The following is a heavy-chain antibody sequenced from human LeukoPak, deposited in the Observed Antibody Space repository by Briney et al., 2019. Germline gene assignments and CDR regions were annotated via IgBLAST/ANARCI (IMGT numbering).Heavy chain of an antibody. V-gene: IGHV1-2*02. CDR2: INPNSGGT. D-gene: IGHD1-26*01. CDR3: ARDRGGSYSAFDI. CDR1: TFTXXX. Sequence: TFTXXXMHWVRQAPGQGLEWMGWINPNSGGTNYAQKFQGRVTMTRDTSISTAYMELSRLRSDDTAVYYCARDRGGSYSAFDIWGQGTMVTVSS. J-gene: IGHJ3*02.